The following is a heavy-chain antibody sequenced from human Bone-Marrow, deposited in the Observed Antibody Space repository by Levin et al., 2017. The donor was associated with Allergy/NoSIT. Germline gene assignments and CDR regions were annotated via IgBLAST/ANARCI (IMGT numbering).Heavy chain of an antibody. D-gene: IGHD3-3*01. CDR2: ISYDGSNK. CDR1: GFTFSSYG. Sequence: GESLKISCAASGFTFSSYGMHWVRQAPGKGLEWVAVISYDGSNKYYADSVKGRFTISRDNSKNTLYLQMNSLRAEDTAVYYCAKVEKSVTIFGVDDYWGQGTLVTVSS. J-gene: IGHJ4*02. V-gene: IGHV3-30*18. CDR3: AKVEKSVTIFGVDDY.